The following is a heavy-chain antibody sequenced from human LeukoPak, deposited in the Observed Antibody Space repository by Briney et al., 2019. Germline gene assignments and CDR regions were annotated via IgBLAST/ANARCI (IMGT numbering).Heavy chain of an antibody. V-gene: IGHV4-34*01. CDR1: GGSFSGYY. CDR3: ASTTPEYDFWSGYYYYYMDV. CDR2: INHSGST. Sequence: SETLSLTCAVYGGSFSGYYWSWIRQPPGKGLEWIGEINHSGSTNHNPSLKSRVTISVDTSKNQFSLKLSSVTAADTAVYYCASTTPEYDFWSGYYYYYMDVWGKGTTVTVSS. D-gene: IGHD3-3*01. J-gene: IGHJ6*03.